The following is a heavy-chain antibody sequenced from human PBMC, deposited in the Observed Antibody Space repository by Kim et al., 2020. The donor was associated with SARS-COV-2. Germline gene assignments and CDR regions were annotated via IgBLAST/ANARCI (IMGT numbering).Heavy chain of an antibody. Sequence: STNYNPSLQSRVTIAVDAAKNQCSLKLSSVTAADTAVYYCARDRGNYGADYWGQGTLVTVSS. V-gene: IGHV4-59*01. CDR2: ST. CDR3: ARDRGNYGADY. D-gene: IGHD1-7*01. J-gene: IGHJ4*02.